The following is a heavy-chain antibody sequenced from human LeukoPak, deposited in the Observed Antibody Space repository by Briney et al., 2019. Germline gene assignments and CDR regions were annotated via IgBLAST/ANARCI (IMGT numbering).Heavy chain of an antibody. Sequence: PSETLSLTCTVSGGSISSYYWSWIRQPPGKGLEWIGYIYYSGSTNYNPSLKSRVTISVDTSKNQFSLKLSSVTAADTAVYYCARGPPLRYFDWLPGGFDPWGQGTLVTVSS. J-gene: IGHJ5*02. CDR2: IYYSGST. V-gene: IGHV4-59*12. CDR1: GGSISSYY. CDR3: ARGPPLRYFDWLPGGFDP. D-gene: IGHD3-9*01.